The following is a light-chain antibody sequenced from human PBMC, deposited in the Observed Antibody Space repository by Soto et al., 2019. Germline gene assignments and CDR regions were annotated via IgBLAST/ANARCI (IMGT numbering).Light chain of an antibody. CDR2: GAT. J-gene: IGKJ5*01. CDR1: QTIDKI. Sequence: DIPMTQSPSSLSASVGDIVTLSCRASQTIDKILNWYQQKPDRPPKLLVYGATRLQSGVPPRFSGSGSGTDFTLTITSLQREDSATYFCQQSYSNSPVTFGPGTRLDIK. V-gene: IGKV1-39*01. CDR3: QQSYSNSPVT.